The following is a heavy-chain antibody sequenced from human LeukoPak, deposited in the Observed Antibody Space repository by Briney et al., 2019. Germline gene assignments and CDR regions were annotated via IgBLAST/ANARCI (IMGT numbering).Heavy chain of an antibody. CDR2: TYYSGST. V-gene: IGHV4-59*01. Sequence: PSETLSLTCTVSGGSISSYYWSWIRQPPGKGLEWIGYTYYSGSTNYNPSLKSRVTISVDTSKNQFSLKLSSVTAADTAVYYCASSYYDFWSGMANAFDIWGQGTMVTVSS. J-gene: IGHJ3*02. CDR1: GGSISSYY. CDR3: ASSYYDFWSGMANAFDI. D-gene: IGHD3-3*01.